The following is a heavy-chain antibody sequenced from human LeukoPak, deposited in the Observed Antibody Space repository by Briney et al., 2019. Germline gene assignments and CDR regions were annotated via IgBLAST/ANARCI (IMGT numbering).Heavy chain of an antibody. D-gene: IGHD4-17*01. Sequence: GGSLRLSCAASGFTFSSYWMSWVRQAPGKGLEWVANIKQDGSEKDYVDSVKGRFTISRDNAKNSLYLQMNSLRAEDTAVNYCTRGQTTVTNWGQGTLVTVSS. J-gene: IGHJ4*02. CDR1: GFTFSSYW. CDR3: TRGQTTVTN. V-gene: IGHV3-7*03. CDR2: IKQDGSEK.